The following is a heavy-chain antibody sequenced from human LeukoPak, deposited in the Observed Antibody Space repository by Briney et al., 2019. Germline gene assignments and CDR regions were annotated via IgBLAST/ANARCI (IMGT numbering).Heavy chain of an antibody. D-gene: IGHD1-14*01. CDR1: GFTFSTYV. J-gene: IGHJ4*02. V-gene: IGHV3-23*01. Sequence: GGSLRLSCAASGFTFSTYVMNWVRQAPGKGLEWVSVISDGGGTTYYADSVMGRFTISRDDSRNTLYLQMNSLRADDTAVYFRARRLLGTYSALDSWGQGTLVTVS. CDR2: ISDGGGTT. CDR3: ARRLLGTYSALDS.